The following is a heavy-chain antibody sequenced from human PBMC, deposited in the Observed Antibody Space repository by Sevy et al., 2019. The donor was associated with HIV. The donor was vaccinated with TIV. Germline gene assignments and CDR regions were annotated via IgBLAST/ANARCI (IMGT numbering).Heavy chain of an antibody. Sequence: GGCLRLSCAASGFILSSFRMHWVRQAPGKGLEWVAVVWYDENNQNYLDSVKGRFTISKDSSKNTMYLQMDSLRVDDTAVYYCARGGQKGLAGTQQDFWGQGTLVTVSS. CDR1: GFILSSFR. V-gene: IGHV3-33*01. CDR2: VWYDENNQ. D-gene: IGHD6-19*01. CDR3: ARGGQKGLAGTQQDF. J-gene: IGHJ4*02.